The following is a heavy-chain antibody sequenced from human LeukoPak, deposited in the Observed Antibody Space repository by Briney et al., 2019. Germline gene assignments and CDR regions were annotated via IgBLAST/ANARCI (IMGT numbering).Heavy chain of an antibody. J-gene: IGHJ6*02. CDR3: ARGPGGGMDV. CDR2: MYTSGST. D-gene: IGHD1-26*01. V-gene: IGHV4-4*07. Sequence: SETLSLTCTVSGCSISSYSWTWIRQPAGKGLEWIGRMYTSGSTNYNPSVKSRVTMSVDTSNNQFSLRLTSVTAADTAVYYCARGPGGGMDVWGQGTTVTVSS. CDR1: GCSISSYS.